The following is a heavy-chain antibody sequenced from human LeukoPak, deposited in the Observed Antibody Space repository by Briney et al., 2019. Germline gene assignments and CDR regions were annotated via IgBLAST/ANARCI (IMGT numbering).Heavy chain of an antibody. CDR2: IYYSGRT. CDR3: ARVVYGSGSTIPELYYYYYMDV. J-gene: IGHJ6*03. CDR1: GGSVSSGSYY. V-gene: IGHV4-61*01. Sequence: SETLSLTCTVSGGSVSSGSYYWSWIRQPPGKGLEGMGYIYYSGRTNYNPSLKSRVTISVDTSKNQFSPKLSSVTAADTAVYYCARVVYGSGSTIPELYYYYYMDVWGKGTTVTVSS. D-gene: IGHD3-10*01.